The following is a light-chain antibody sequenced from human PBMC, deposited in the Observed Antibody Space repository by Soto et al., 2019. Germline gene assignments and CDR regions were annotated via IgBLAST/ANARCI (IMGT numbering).Light chain of an antibody. V-gene: IGKV1-5*03. Sequence: LQMTQAPSNLAASVGDRVTITYRASQSIRSWLAWYQQKPGKAPKLLIYKASILEGGVPSRFSGSGSGTEFTLTSSNLQPDDFASYCGQQYNTYPWTFGQGTKVDIK. CDR2: KAS. CDR1: QSIRSW. J-gene: IGKJ1*01. CDR3: QQYNTYPWT.